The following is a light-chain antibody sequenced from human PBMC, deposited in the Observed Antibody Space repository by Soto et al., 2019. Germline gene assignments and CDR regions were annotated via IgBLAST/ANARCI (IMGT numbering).Light chain of an antibody. CDR1: ESISNN. V-gene: IGKV1-39*01. CDR3: QQSYCSLACT. CDR2: AAS. Sequence: DIQMTQSPSSLSSSVGDRVTITCRASESISNNFNWYQHKPEKAPKVLIYAASSLQSGVPSRFSGSGSGTDFFLPITSLLAEDFATYYCQQSYCSLACTFGPGTKVDL. J-gene: IGKJ3*01.